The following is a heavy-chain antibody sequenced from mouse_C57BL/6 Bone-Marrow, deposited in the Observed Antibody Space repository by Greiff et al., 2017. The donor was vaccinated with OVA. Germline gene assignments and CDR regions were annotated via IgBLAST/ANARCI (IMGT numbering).Heavy chain of an antibody. V-gene: IGHV2-9-1*01. J-gene: IGHJ3*01. CDR1: GFSLTSYA. CDR3: AALGSPWFAY. CDR2: IWPGGGT. D-gene: IGHD1-1*01. Sequence: QVQLKESGPGLVAPSQSLSITCTVSGFSLTSYAISWVRQPPGKGLEWLGVIWPGGGTNYNSALKSRLSISKDNSKSQVFLKMNSLQTDDTARYYWAALGSPWFAYWGQGTLVTVSA.